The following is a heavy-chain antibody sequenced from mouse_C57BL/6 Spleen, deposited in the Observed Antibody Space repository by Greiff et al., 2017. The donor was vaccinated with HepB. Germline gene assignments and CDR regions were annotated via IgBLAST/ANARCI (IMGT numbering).Heavy chain of an antibody. CDR3: ARQYYYGSSYWYFDV. D-gene: IGHD1-1*01. V-gene: IGHV5-17*01. Sequence: VQLKESGGGLVKPGGSLKLSCAASGFTFSDYGMHWVRQAPEKGLEWVAYISSGSSTIYYADTVKGRFTISRDNAKNTLFLQMTSLRSEDTAMYYCARQYYYGSSYWYFDVWGTGTTVTVSS. J-gene: IGHJ1*03. CDR2: ISSGSSTI. CDR1: GFTFSDYG.